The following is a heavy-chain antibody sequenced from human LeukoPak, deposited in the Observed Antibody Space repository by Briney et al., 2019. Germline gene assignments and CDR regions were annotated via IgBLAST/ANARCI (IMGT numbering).Heavy chain of an antibody. Sequence: SETLSLTCTVSGGSISSYYWSWIRQPPGKGLEWIGYIYYSGSTNYNPSLKSRVTISVDTYKNQFSLKLSSVTAADTAVYYYAREGYCSSTSCYGVDYWGQGTLVTVSS. D-gene: IGHD2-2*01. J-gene: IGHJ4*02. CDR3: AREGYCSSTSCYGVDY. CDR1: GGSISSYY. V-gene: IGHV4-59*01. CDR2: IYYSGST.